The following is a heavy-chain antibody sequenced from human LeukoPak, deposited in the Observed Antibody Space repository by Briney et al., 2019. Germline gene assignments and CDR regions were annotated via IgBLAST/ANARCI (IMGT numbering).Heavy chain of an antibody. Sequence: GGSLRLSCAASGFTFSSYAMHWVRQAPGKGLEWVAVISYDGSNKYYADSVKGRFTISRDNSKNTLYLQMNSLRAEDTAVYYCARDREGDSGWYLTFDYWGQGTLVTVSS. J-gene: IGHJ4*02. V-gene: IGHV3-30-3*01. CDR3: ARDREGDSGWYLTFDY. CDR1: GFTFSSYA. D-gene: IGHD6-19*01. CDR2: ISYDGSNK.